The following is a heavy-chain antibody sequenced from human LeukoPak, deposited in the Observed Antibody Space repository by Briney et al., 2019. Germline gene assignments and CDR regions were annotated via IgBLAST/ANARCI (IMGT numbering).Heavy chain of an antibody. CDR3: ARDFRDSSSSGFDY. J-gene: IGHJ4*02. V-gene: IGHV4-4*07. D-gene: IGHD6-6*01. Sequence: SETLSLTCTVSGGSISSYYWSWIRQPAGKGLEWIGRIYTSGSTNYNPSLKSRVTMSVDTSKNQFSLKLSSVTAADTAVYYCARDFRDSSSSGFDYWGQGTLVTVSS. CDR1: GGSISSYY. CDR2: IYTSGST.